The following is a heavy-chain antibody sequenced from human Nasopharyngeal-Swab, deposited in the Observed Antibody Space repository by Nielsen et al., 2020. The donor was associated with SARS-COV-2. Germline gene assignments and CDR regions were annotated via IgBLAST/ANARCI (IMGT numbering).Heavy chain of an antibody. Sequence: RQAPGKGLEWIGNIYYSGSTYYSPSLKSRLTISVDTSKNQDSLKLSSVTAADTAVYYCARQPSMVHYYYYGMDVWGQGTTVTVSS. J-gene: IGHJ6*02. CDR2: IYYSGST. CDR3: ARQPSMVHYYYYGMDV. D-gene: IGHD4/OR15-4a*01. V-gene: IGHV4-39*01.